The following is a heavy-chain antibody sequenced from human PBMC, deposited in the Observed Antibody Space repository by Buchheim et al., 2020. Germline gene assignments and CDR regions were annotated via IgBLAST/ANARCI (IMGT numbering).Heavy chain of an antibody. CDR2: ISYDGSNK. D-gene: IGHD3-10*01. CDR3: ARDPYGSGSYYWNWFDP. Sequence: QVQLVESGGGVVQPGRSLRLSCAASGFTFSSYAMHWVRQAPGKGLEWVAVISYDGSNKYYTDSVKGRFTISRANSKNTLYLQMNSLRAEDTAVYYCARDPYGSGSYYWNWFDPWGQGTL. CDR1: GFTFSSYA. J-gene: IGHJ5*02. V-gene: IGHV3-30*04.